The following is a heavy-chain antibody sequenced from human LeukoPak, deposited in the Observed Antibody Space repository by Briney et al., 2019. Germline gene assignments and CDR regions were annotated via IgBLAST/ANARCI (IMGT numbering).Heavy chain of an antibody. CDR1: GGTFSSYA. Sequence: SVKVSCKASGGTFSSYAISWVRQAPGQGLEWMGGIIPIFGTANYAQKFQGRVTITTDESTSTAYMELSSLRSEDTAVYYCARTRYITGTEAYYYYYYMDVWGKGTTVTVSS. CDR2: IIPIFGTA. CDR3: ARTRYITGTEAYYYYYYMDV. D-gene: IGHD1-20*01. J-gene: IGHJ6*03. V-gene: IGHV1-69*05.